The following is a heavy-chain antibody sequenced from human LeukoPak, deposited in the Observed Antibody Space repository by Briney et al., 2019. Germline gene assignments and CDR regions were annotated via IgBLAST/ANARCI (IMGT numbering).Heavy chain of an antibody. V-gene: IGHV3-30*02. J-gene: IGHJ4*02. Sequence: GGSLRLSCAASGFTFSSYGMHWVRQAPGKGLEWVTFIRYDGSNKYYADSVKGRFTISRDNFKNTLYLQMNSLRLEDMAVYYCAKPSGSGVDYWGRGTRVTVSS. CDR2: IRYDGSNK. CDR3: AKPSGSGVDY. D-gene: IGHD1-26*01. CDR1: GFTFSSYG.